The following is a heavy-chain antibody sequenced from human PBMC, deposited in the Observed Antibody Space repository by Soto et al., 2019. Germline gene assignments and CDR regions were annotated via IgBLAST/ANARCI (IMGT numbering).Heavy chain of an antibody. D-gene: IGHD6-13*01. Sequence: SETLSLTCTVSGGSISSSSYYWGWIRQPPGKGLEWIGSIYYSGSTYYNPSLKSRVPISVDTSKNQFSLKLSSVTAADTAVYYCARLRPGRYSSSYAFDIWGQGTMVTVSS. CDR1: GGSISSSSYY. CDR2: IYYSGST. CDR3: ARLRPGRYSSSYAFDI. V-gene: IGHV4-39*01. J-gene: IGHJ3*02.